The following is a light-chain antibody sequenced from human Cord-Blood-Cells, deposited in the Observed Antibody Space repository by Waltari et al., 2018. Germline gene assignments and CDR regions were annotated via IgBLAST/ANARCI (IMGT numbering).Light chain of an antibody. Sequence: SYVLTQPPSVSVAPGKTARITCGGNNIGSKSVHWYQQKPGQAPVLVVYDDSDRPSGVPERCSGANSGNTATLTISRVEAGDEADYYCQVWDSSSDHWVFGGGTKLTVL. CDR2: DDS. CDR3: QVWDSSSDHWV. CDR1: NIGSKS. J-gene: IGLJ3*02. V-gene: IGLV3-21*03.